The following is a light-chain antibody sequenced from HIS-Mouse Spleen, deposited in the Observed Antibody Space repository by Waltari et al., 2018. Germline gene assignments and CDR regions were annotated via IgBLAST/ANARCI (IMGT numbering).Light chain of an antibody. V-gene: IGLV2-14*01. Sequence: QSALTQPASVSGSPGQSITISCTGTSSDVGGYHYVSWYQQHPGKAPKHMIYEFSNRPSGVSNRFSGSKSGNTASLTISGLQAEDEADYYCSSYTSSSTLVFGGGTKLTVL. CDR1: SSDVGGYHY. CDR3: SSYTSSSTLV. J-gene: IGLJ2*01. CDR2: EFS.